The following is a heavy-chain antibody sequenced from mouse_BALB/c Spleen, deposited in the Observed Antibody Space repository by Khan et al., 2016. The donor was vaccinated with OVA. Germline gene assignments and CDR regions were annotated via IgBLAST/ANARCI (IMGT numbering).Heavy chain of an antibody. CDR2: IDPANGET. V-gene: IGHV14-1*02. Sequence: VQLQQPGAELVRPGALVKLSCKASGFNIKDYYMHWVKQRPEQGLEWIGWIDPANGETVYDPKFQGKASITANTSSNTAYLQLSSLTSEDTAFYYCTRSGYSAWFAYWGQGTPVTVSA. J-gene: IGHJ3*01. CDR3: TRSGYSAWFAY. CDR1: GFNIKDYY.